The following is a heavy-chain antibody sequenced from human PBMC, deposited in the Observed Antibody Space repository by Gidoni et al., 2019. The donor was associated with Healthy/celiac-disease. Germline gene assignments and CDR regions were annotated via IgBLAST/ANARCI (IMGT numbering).Heavy chain of an antibody. J-gene: IGHJ4*02. D-gene: IGHD5-18*01. CDR1: GFTFSSYW. V-gene: IGHV3-7*04. CDR3: ARGHRLWDGFFDY. Sequence: EVQLVESGGGLVQPGGSLRLSCAASGFTFSSYWMSWVRKAPGKGLEWVANIKQDGSEKYYVDSVKGRFTISRDNAKNSLYLQMNSLRAEDTAVYYCARGHRLWDGFFDYWGQGTLVTVSS. CDR2: IKQDGSEK.